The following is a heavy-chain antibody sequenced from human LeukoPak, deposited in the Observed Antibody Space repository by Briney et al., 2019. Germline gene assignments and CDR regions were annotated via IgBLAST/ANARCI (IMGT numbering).Heavy chain of an antibody. Sequence: ASVKVSCKASGGTFSSYAISWVRQAPGQGLEWMGWINPNSGNTGYAQKFQGRVTITRNTSISTAYMELSSLRSEDTAVYYCARGVGELLYYWGQGTLVTVSS. J-gene: IGHJ4*02. CDR2: INPNSGNT. V-gene: IGHV1-8*03. CDR3: ARGVGELLYY. D-gene: IGHD1-26*01. CDR1: GGTFSSYA.